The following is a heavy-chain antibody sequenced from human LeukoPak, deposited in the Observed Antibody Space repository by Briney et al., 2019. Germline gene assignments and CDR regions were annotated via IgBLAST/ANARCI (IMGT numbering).Heavy chain of an antibody. Sequence: QPGRSLRLSCAASGFTFSSYGMHWVRQAPGKGLEWVAVISYDGSNKYYADSVKGRFTISRDNSKNTLYLQMNSLRAEDTAVYYCARDPYCSSTSCYGGYYYGMDVWGQGTTVTVSS. J-gene: IGHJ6*02. CDR1: GFTFSSYG. D-gene: IGHD2-2*01. CDR3: ARDPYCSSTSCYGGYYYGMDV. V-gene: IGHV3-30*03. CDR2: ISYDGSNK.